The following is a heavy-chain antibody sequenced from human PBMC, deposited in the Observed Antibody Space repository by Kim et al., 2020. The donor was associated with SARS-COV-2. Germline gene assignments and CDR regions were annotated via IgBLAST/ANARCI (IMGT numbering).Heavy chain of an antibody. J-gene: IGHJ1*01. Sequence: GGSLRLSCAVSGFTFSSYWMHWVRQAPGKGLVWVSRISSDGTSTGYADSVKGRFTISRDNAKNTLFLQMNSLRAEDTAVYYCASEGAQDSSGYYGSFLTWGQGTLVTVSS. CDR3: ASEGAQDSSGYYGSFLT. CDR2: ISSDGTST. D-gene: IGHD3-22*01. V-gene: IGHV3-74*01. CDR1: GFTFSSYW.